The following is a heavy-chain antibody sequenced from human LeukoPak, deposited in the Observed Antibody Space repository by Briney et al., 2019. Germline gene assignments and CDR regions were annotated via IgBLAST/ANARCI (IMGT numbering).Heavy chain of an antibody. CDR1: GGSIGSSSYY. D-gene: IGHD3-10*01. J-gene: IGHJ3*02. V-gene: IGHV4-39*01. CDR2: IYYSGST. Sequence: SETLSLTCTVSGGSIGSSSYYWGWIRQPPGKGLEWIGSIYYSGSTYYNPSLKSRVTISVDTSKNQFSLKLSSVTAADTAVYYCARHLIPFGSGSYFDIWGQGTMVTVSS. CDR3: ARHLIPFGSGSYFDI.